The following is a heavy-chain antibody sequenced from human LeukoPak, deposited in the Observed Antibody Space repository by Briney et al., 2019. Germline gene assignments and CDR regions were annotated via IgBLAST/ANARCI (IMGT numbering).Heavy chain of an antibody. CDR2: INPDGSER. CDR3: TRDLAAVPGPRMDV. J-gene: IGHJ6*02. D-gene: IGHD6-19*01. Sequence: GGSLRLSCAASGFSFSSYYMSWVRQAPGKGLEWVALINPDGSERYYVDSVKGRFTISRDNARNSLYLQMGSLRDDDTAMYFCTRDLAAVPGPRMDVWGQGTTVTVSS. CDR1: GFSFSSYY. V-gene: IGHV3-7*03.